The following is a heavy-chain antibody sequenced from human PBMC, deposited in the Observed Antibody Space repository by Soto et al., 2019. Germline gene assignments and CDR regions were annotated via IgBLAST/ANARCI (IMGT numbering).Heavy chain of an antibody. CDR1: GFTFSSYA. CDR2: ISGSGGST. V-gene: IGHV3-23*01. J-gene: IGHJ5*02. D-gene: IGHD2-15*01. CDR3: AKGRLGCSGGSCCACWFDP. Sequence: EVQLLESGGGLVQPGGSLRLSCAASGFTFSSYAMSWVRQAPGKGLEWVSAISGSGGSTYYADSVKGRFTISRDNSKNTLYLQMTSLRGEDTAVYYCAKGRLGCSGGSCCACWFDPWGQGTLVTVSS.